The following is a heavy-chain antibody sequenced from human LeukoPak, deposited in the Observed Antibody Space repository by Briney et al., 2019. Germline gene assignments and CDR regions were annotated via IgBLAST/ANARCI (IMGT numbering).Heavy chain of an antibody. V-gene: IGHV4-30-4*01. CDR1: GGSISSGDYY. CDR3: ARWRYYDFWSGYYFDY. CDR2: IYYSGST. J-gene: IGHJ4*02. D-gene: IGHD3-3*01. Sequence: SETLSLTCTVSGGSISSGDYYWSWIRQPPGKGLEWIGYIYYSGSTYYNPSLKSRVTISVDTSKNQFSLKLSSVTAADTAVYYCARWRYYDFWSGYYFDYWGQGTLVTVSS.